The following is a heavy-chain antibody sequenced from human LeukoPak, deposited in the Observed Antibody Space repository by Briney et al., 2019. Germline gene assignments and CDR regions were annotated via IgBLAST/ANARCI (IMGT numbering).Heavy chain of an antibody. Sequence: ASVKVSCKASGYTFTGYYMHWVRQAPGQGLEWMGWMNPNSGNTGYAQKFQGRVTITRNTSISTAYMELSSLRSEDTAVYYCARDYYGSGSSSGFDPWGQGTLVTVSS. CDR1: GYTFTGYY. V-gene: IGHV1-8*03. J-gene: IGHJ5*02. CDR3: ARDYYGSGSSSGFDP. D-gene: IGHD3-10*01. CDR2: MNPNSGNT.